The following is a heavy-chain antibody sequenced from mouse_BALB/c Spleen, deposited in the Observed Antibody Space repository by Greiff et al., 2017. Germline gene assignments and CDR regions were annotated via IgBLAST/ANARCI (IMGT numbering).Heavy chain of an antibody. CDR1: GFNIKDTY. D-gene: IGHD2-1*01. J-gene: IGHJ4*01. CDR3: ARDGNYVLYAMDY. V-gene: IGHV14-3*02. CDR2: IDPANGNT. Sequence: VHVKQSGAELVKPGASVKLSCTASGFNIKDTYMHWVKQRPEQGLEWIGRIDPANGNTKYDPKFQGKATITADTSSNTAYLQLSSLTSEDTAVYYCARDGNYVLYAMDYWGQGTSVTVSS.